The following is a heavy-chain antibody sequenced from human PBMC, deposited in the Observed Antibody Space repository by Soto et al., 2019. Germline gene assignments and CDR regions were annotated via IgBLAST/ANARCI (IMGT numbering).Heavy chain of an antibody. CDR3: AHRRDGSDWNGGSFDY. CDR2: IYWDDDN. CDR1: GFSLSNSGVG. Sequence: QITLKESGPTLVKPTEPLTLTCTFSGFSLSNSGVGVGWIRQPPGKAPEGLVFIYWDDDNRYSPSLKSRLTVMKDTSNNQVVLIMTNMDPADTGTYYCAHRRDGSDWNGGSFDYWGQGTLVAVSS. D-gene: IGHD1-1*01. J-gene: IGHJ4*02. V-gene: IGHV2-5*02.